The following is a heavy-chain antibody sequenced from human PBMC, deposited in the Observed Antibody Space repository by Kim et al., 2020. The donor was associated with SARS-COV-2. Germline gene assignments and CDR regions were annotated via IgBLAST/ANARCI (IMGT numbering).Heavy chain of an antibody. D-gene: IGHD6-19*01. J-gene: IGHJ4*02. V-gene: IGHV3-30*01. CDR3: ARDLAVAGAYFDY. Sequence: YEDSVKGRFTISRDNSKNTLYLKMNSLRAEDTAVYYGARDLAVAGAYFDYWGQGTLVTASS.